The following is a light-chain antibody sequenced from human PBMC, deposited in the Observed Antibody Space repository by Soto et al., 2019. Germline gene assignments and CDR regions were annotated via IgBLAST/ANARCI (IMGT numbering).Light chain of an antibody. Sequence: ENVLTQSPGTLSLSPGERATLSCRASQSVSSSYLAWNQQKPGQAPRLLIYGASSRATGIPDRFSGSGSGTDFTLTISRLEPEDLAVYYCQQYGSSRIFTFGPGTKVDIK. CDR1: QSVSSSY. CDR2: GAS. J-gene: IGKJ3*01. V-gene: IGKV3-20*01. CDR3: QQYGSSRIFT.